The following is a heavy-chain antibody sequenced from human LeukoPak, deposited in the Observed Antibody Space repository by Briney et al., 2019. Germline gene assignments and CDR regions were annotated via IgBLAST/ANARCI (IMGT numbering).Heavy chain of an antibody. V-gene: IGHV5-51*01. Sequence: GESLKISCKGSGYSFTSYWIGWVRQMPGKGLEWMGIIYPGDSDTRYSPSFQGQVTIPADKSISTAYLQWSSLKASDTAMYYCARRVWFGESRTTWFDPWGQGTLVTVSS. CDR1: GYSFTSYW. J-gene: IGHJ5*02. CDR2: IYPGDSDT. D-gene: IGHD3-10*01. CDR3: ARRVWFGESRTTWFDP.